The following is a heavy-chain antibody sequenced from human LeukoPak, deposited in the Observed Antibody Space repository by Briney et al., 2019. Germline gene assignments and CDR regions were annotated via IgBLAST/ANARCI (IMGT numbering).Heavy chain of an antibody. CDR3: AASYSSSWYEWFDP. D-gene: IGHD6-13*01. V-gene: IGHV1-58*02. CDR2: IVVGSGNT. Sequence: PVASVKVSCKASGFTFTSSAMQWVRQARGQRLEWIGWIVVGSGNTNYAQKFQERVTITRDMSTSTAYMELSSLRSEDTAVYYCAASYSSSWYEWFDPWGQGTLVTVSS. J-gene: IGHJ5*02. CDR1: GFTFTSSA.